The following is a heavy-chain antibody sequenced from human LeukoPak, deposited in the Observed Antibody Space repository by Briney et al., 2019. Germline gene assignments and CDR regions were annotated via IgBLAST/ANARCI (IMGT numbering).Heavy chain of an antibody. CDR2: IIPIFGTA. CDR1: GGTFSSYA. Sequence: SVKVSCKASGGTFSSYAISWVRQAPGQGLEWMGGIIPIFGTANYAQKFQGRVTITTDESTSTAYMGLSSLRSEDTAVYYCARASDYVWGSYRYRPYYYYMDVWGKGTTVTVSS. D-gene: IGHD3-16*02. CDR3: ARASDYVWGSYRYRPYYYYMDV. J-gene: IGHJ6*03. V-gene: IGHV1-69*05.